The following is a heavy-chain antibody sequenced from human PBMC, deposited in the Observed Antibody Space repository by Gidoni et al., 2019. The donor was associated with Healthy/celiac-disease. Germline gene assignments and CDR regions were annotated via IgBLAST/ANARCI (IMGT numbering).Heavy chain of an antibody. D-gene: IGHD3-22*01. CDR2: INHRGST. CDR3: ARGAGDSSGSFDY. J-gene: IGHJ4*02. V-gene: IGHV4-34*01. Sequence: QVQLQQWGAGLLKPSATLSLTCAVYGGSFSGYYWRWTRQPPGKGLEWIGEINHRGSTNYNPSLKSRVTISVDTSKNQFSLKLSSVTAADTAVYYCARGAGDSSGSFDYWGQGTLVTVSS. CDR1: GGSFSGYY.